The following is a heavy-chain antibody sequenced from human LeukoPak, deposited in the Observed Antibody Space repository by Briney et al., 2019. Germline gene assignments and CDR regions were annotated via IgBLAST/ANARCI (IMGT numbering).Heavy chain of an antibody. D-gene: IGHD6-13*01. CDR1: GGSLSSSSYY. CDR2: IYYSGST. J-gene: IGHJ4*02. Sequence: PSETLSLTCTVSGGSLSSSSYYCGWIRQPPGRGLEWVGCIYYSGSTYYNPSLKGRVTIYVDTSKNQSSLKLSSVTAADTAVYYCGRQPPWIAAAGNDFDYWGQGTLVTVSS. CDR3: GRQPPWIAAAGNDFDY. V-gene: IGHV4-39*01.